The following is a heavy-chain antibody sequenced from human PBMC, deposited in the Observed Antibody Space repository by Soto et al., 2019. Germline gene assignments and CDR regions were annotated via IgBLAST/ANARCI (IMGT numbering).Heavy chain of an antibody. V-gene: IGHV3-74*01. D-gene: IGHD3-3*02. CDR1: GFTFSTYW. J-gene: IGHJ5*02. CDR3: ATVATHSYNWVDP. Sequence: EVHLVESGGGLVQPGGSLRLSCAASGFTFSTYWMHWVRQAPGKGLVWVSRINADGTTTTYADSVKGRFTISRDNAKNTLYLQMNRLRAEDTAVYFCATVATHSYNWVDPWGQGTLVTMSS. CDR2: INADGTTT.